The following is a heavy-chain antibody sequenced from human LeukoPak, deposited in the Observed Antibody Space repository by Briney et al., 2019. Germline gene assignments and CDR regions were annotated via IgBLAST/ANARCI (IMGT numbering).Heavy chain of an antibody. CDR3: ARGKIANYYGSGSPIPTSNFDY. V-gene: IGHV4-39*07. CDR2: INHSGST. J-gene: IGHJ4*02. Sequence: SETLSLTCTVSGGSISSGGYYWSWIRQPPGKGLEWIGEINHSGSTNYNPSLKSRVTISVDTSKNQFSLKLSSVTAADTAVYYCARGKIANYYGSGSPIPTSNFDYWGQGTLVTVSS. CDR1: GGSISSGGYY. D-gene: IGHD3-10*01.